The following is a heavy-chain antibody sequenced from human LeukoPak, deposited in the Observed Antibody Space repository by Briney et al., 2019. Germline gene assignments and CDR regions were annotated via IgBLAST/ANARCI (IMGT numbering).Heavy chain of an antibody. J-gene: IGHJ4*02. CDR2: IWYDGSNK. D-gene: IGHD3-3*01. Sequence: GGSLRLSCAASGFTFSSYGMHWVRQAPGKGLEWVAVIWYDGSNKYYADSVKGRFTISRDNSKNTLYLQMNSLRAEDTAVYYCAKDLITDFWDYWGQGTLVTVSS. CDR3: AKDLITDFWDY. V-gene: IGHV3-33*06. CDR1: GFTFSSYG.